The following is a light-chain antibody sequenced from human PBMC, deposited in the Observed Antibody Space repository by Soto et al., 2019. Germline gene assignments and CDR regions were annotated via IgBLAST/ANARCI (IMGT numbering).Light chain of an antibody. CDR2: DVS. CDR3: SSSTSRSTYV. Sequence: SALPQPASLSGSPGQSITISCTGTSSDVGGYNYVSWYQQHPGKAPKLMIYDVSNRPSGVSNRFSGSKSGNTASLTISGLQAEDEADYYCSSSTSRSTYVFGSGTKVTVL. V-gene: IGLV2-14*03. CDR1: SSDVGGYNY. J-gene: IGLJ1*01.